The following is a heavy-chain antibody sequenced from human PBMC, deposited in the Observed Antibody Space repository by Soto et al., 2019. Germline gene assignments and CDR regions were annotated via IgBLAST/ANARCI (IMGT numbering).Heavy chain of an antibody. V-gene: IGHV4-39*01. J-gene: IGHJ4*02. CDR1: GGSISSSSYY. CDR3: ARGYCSGGSCYYFDY. Sequence: SETLSLTCTVSGGSISSSSYYWGWIRQPPGKGLEWIGSIYYSGSTYYNPSLKSRVTISVDTSKNQFSLKLSSVTAADTAVYYCARGYCSGGSCYYFDYWGQGTLVTVSS. D-gene: IGHD2-15*01. CDR2: IYYSGST.